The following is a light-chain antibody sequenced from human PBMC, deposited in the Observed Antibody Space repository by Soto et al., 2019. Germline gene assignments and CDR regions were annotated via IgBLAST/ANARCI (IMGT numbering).Light chain of an antibody. J-gene: IGKJ5*01. V-gene: IGKV3-20*01. CDR3: QQYGGSPRIT. CDR2: GAS. Sequence: EIVLPQSPGTLSLSPGERATLSCRAIERLSSVYLAWYQQRPGQPPRLLIYGASNRATGIPDRFSGSGSGTDFTLIINRLEPEDVAIYYCQQYGGSPRITFGQGTRLEI. CDR1: ERLSSVY.